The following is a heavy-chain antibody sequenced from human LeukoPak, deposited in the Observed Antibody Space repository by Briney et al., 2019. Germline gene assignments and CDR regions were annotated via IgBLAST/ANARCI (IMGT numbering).Heavy chain of an antibody. Sequence: GGSLRLSCAASGFTVSSNYMSWVRQAPGKGLEWVSVIYSGGSTYYADSVKGRFTISRDNSKNTLYLQMNSLRAEDTAVYYCAKDRGIVVVPAARNAFDIWGQGTMVTVSS. D-gene: IGHD2-2*01. J-gene: IGHJ3*02. CDR2: IYSGGST. CDR3: AKDRGIVVVPAARNAFDI. V-gene: IGHV3-53*01. CDR1: GFTVSSNY.